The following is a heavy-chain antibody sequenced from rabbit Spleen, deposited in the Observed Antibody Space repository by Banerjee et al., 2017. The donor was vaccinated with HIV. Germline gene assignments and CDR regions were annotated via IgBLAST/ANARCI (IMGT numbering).Heavy chain of an antibody. CDR1: GFSFSSGYY. J-gene: IGHJ4*01. CDR2: IGTGSGST. Sequence: QEQLEESGGGLVKPGASLTLTCKASGFSFSSGYYMYWVRQAPGKGLEWIGCIGTGSGSTWYASWAKGRFTISKTSSTTVTLQVTSLTAADTATYFCTRDDGSGHYIDGYFNLWGPGTLVTVS. CDR3: TRDDGSGHYIDGYFNL. D-gene: IGHD1-1*01. V-gene: IGHV1S45*01.